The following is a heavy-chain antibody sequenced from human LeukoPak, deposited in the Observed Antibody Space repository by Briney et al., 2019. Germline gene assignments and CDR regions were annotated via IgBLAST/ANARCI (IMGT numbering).Heavy chain of an antibody. J-gene: IGHJ6*03. V-gene: IGHV3-43*02. D-gene: IGHD7-27*01. CDR1: GFTFDDYA. CDR3: AKSWGHYYYYMDV. Sequence: GGSLRLSCAASGFTFDDYAMHWVRQVPGKGLEWVSLISGDGGSTYFADSVKGRFTISRDNRKNSLYLQMDSLRTEDTALYHCAKSWGHYYYYMDVWGKGTTVTVSS. CDR2: ISGDGGST.